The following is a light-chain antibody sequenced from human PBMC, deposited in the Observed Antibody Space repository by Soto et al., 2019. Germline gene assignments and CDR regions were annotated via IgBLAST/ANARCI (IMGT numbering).Light chain of an antibody. CDR3: QHYNSYSEA. CDR1: QTISSW. J-gene: IGKJ1*01. Sequence: DIQMTQSPSTLPAYVGDRVTITCRASQTISSWLAWYKQTPGKAPKXXSYKASTLESGVPSRFRGSGSGTEFTLTISSLKPDDFETYYCQHYNSYSEAFGQGTKVDI. CDR2: KAS. V-gene: IGKV1-5*03.